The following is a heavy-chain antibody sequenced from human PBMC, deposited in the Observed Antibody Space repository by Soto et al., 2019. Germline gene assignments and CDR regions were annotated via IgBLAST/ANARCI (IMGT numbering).Heavy chain of an antibody. CDR3: TRQPITTLEHL. CDR2: IYYSGST. Sequence: PSETLTPTCTISVHSISSSSHDWGWIRQRPRKGLEWIGSIYYSGSTYYNPSLKSRVTISVDTSKNQFSLKLSSLSAIDTAVYRSTRQPITTLEHL. D-gene: IGHD3-22*01. J-gene: IGHJ2*01. CDR1: VHSISSSSHD. V-gene: IGHV4-39*01.